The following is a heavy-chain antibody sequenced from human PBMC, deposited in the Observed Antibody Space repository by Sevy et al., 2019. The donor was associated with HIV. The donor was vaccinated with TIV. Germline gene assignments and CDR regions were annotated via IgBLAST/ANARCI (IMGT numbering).Heavy chain of an antibody. J-gene: IGHJ4*02. CDR2: VYYSGNT. V-gene: IGHV4-59*08. CDR1: GGSITSLY. Sequence: SETLSLTCTVSGGSITSLYWGWIRQPPGKGLEWIANVYYSGNTNYSPSLKSRVTISLDTSKNQYSLRLNSVTAADTGIYYCAGENAWGSGYSWGQGTLVTVSS. D-gene: IGHD6-19*01. CDR3: AGENAWGSGYS.